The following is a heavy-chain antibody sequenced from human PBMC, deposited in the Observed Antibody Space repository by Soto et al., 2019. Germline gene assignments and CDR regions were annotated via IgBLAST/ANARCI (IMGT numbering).Heavy chain of an antibody. Sequence: ESGGGVVQPGRSLRPSCAASGFTFSSYGMHWVRQAPGKGLEWVTVISYDGKVAYYADSVKGRFTISRDNSKNTLYLQMNSLRTEDTAMYYCAKEGPITNWYFDYWGQGTLVTVSS. V-gene: IGHV3-30*18. CDR1: GFTFSSYG. J-gene: IGHJ4*02. CDR2: ISYDGKVA. CDR3: AKEGPITNWYFDY. D-gene: IGHD1-1*01.